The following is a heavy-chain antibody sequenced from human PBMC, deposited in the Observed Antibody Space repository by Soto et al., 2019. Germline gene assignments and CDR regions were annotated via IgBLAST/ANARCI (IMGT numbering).Heavy chain of an antibody. CDR2: IIPILGIP. CDR1: GGTFSSYT. V-gene: IGHV1-69*08. D-gene: IGHD2-2*01. Sequence: QVQLVQSGAEVKKPGSSVKVSCKASGGTFSSYTISWLRQAPGQGLEWMGRIIPILGIPNYAQKFQGRVTITADQSKSTANMELSSLRSEDTAVYYCERDLVGDSVVVPAAMGLYGYYYSYMHVWGNGATVTVSS. CDR3: ERDLVGDSVVVPAAMGLYGYYYSYMHV. J-gene: IGHJ6*03.